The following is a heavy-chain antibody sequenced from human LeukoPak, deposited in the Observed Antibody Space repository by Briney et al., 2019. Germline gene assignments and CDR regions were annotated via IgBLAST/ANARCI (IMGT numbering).Heavy chain of an antibody. CDR2: INHSGST. V-gene: IGHV4-34*01. CDR1: GGSFSGYY. D-gene: IGHD4-17*01. CDR3: ARGDYGDPGIDY. J-gene: IGHJ4*02. Sequence: SETLSLTCAVYGGSFSGYYWSWIRQPPGKGLEWIGEINHSGSTNYNPSLKSRVTMSVDTSKNQFSLKLSSVTAADTAVYYCARGDYGDPGIDYWGQGTLVTVSS.